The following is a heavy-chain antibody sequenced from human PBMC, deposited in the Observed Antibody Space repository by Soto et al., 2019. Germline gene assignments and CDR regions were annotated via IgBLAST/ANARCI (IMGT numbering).Heavy chain of an antibody. Sequence: GGSLRLSCAASGFIFSDHYMDWVRQAPGKGLEWVGRTRNKADSYTTDYAASVKGRFTISRDDSKNSLYLQMNSLKTEDTAVYYCAPSAYTNWFDPWGQGTLVTVSS. V-gene: IGHV3-72*01. CDR2: TRNKADSYTT. CDR3: APSAYTNWFDP. CDR1: GFIFSDHY. D-gene: IGHD3-22*01. J-gene: IGHJ5*02.